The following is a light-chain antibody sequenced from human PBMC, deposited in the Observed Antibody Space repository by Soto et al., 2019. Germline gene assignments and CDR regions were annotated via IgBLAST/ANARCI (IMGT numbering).Light chain of an antibody. CDR3: QYT. V-gene: IGKV3-20*01. CDR2: GAS. Sequence: ERATLSCRASQSVSSSYLAWYQQKPGHAPRLLIYGASSRATGIPERFSGSGSGTDFTLTISIFFFQAEDGIRDQYT. CDR1: QSVSSSY. J-gene: IGKJ2*01.